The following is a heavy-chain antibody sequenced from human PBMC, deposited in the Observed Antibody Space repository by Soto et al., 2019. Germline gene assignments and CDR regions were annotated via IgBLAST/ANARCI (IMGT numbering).Heavy chain of an antibody. CDR3: AKDLDIVLEPADPDYYYYGLDV. CDR1: GFSFNRFG. CDR2: LSASGDRT. V-gene: IGHV3-23*01. D-gene: IGHD2-2*03. J-gene: IGHJ6*02. Sequence: EVQLLASGGGLVQAGGSLRLSCVASGFSFNRFGMSWVRQAPGKGLEWVSALSASGDRTYYADSVQGRFTISRDKSKNTVYLDMNGLSAEDAAVYSCAKDLDIVLEPADPDYYYYGLDVWGQGATVTVSS.